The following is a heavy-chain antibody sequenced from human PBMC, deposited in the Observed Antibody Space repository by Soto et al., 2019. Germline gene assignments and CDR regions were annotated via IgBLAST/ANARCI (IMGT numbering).Heavy chain of an antibody. D-gene: IGHD6-19*01. Sequence: SETLSPNCAVSGGSISSSNWWSWVGQPPGKGLEWIGEIYHSGSTNYNPSLKSRVTISVDKSKNQFSLKLSSVTAADTAGYYCARSGDSSGWSIENDSWGQGTRVTSPQ. J-gene: IGHJ4*02. CDR3: ARSGDSSGWSIENDS. CDR2: IYHSGST. V-gene: IGHV4-4*02. CDR1: GGSISSSNW.